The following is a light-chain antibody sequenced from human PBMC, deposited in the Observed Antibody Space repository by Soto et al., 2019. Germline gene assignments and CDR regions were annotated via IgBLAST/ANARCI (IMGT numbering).Light chain of an antibody. J-gene: IGKJ1*01. CDR2: GAS. CDR1: QSVSSSY. V-gene: IGKV3-20*01. Sequence: EIVLTQSPGTLSLSPGERAALSCRASQSVSSSYLAWYQQKPGQAPRLLIYGASSRATGIPDRFSGGGSGTDLTLTISRLEPEDFAVYYCQQYGSSPRTFGQGTKVDIK. CDR3: QQYGSSPRT.